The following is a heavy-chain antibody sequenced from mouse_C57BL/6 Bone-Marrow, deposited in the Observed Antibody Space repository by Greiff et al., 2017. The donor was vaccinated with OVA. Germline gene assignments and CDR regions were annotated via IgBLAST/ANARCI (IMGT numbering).Heavy chain of an antibody. CDR3: ARRAPVRGGFAY. V-gene: IGHV1-69*01. CDR2: IDPSDSYT. J-gene: IGHJ3*01. CDR1: GYTFTSYW. Sequence: QVQLQQPGAELVMPGASVKLSCKASGYTFTSYWMHWVKQRPGQGLEWIGEIDPSDSYTNYNQKFKGKSTLTVDTSSSPAYMQRSSLTSEDSAVYYCARRAPVRGGFAYWGQGTLVTVSA. D-gene: IGHD2-12*01.